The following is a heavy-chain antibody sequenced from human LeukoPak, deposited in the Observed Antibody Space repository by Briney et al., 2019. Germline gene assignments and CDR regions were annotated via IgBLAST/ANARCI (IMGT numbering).Heavy chain of an antibody. V-gene: IGHV3-66*01. J-gene: IGHJ3*02. CDR3: ANVGAFNI. CDR1: GFTVSSHY. CDR2: IYSGGAI. Sequence: GGSLRLSCAVSGFTVSSHYITWVRQAPGKGLEWVSLIYSGGAIYYADSVRGRFTLSRDNSKNTVYLQINSLRVEDTAMHYCANVGAFNIWGQGTMVTVSS.